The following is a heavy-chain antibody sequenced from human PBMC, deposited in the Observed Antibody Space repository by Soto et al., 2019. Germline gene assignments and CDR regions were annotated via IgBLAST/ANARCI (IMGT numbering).Heavy chain of an antibody. CDR3: ARGRGIAVARRWFDP. J-gene: IGHJ5*02. D-gene: IGHD6-19*01. CDR2: INHSGSI. Sequence: SETLSLTCAVYGGSFSGYYWSWIRQPPGKGLEWIGEINHSGSINYNPSLKSRVTISVDTSKNQFSLKLSSVTAADTAVYYCARGRGIAVARRWFDPWGQGTLVTVSS. CDR1: GGSFSGYY. V-gene: IGHV4-34*01.